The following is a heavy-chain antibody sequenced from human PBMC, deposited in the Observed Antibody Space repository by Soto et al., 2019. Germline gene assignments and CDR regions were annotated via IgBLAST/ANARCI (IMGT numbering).Heavy chain of an antibody. V-gene: IGHV1-18*01. J-gene: IGHJ4*02. CDR1: GYTFTSYC. Sequence: ASVQVSCKASGYTFTSYCISCVRQAPGQGLEWMGWISAYNGNTNYAQKFQGRVTMTRDTSTSTAYMELSSLRSEDTAVYYCARATRDPYDSSGYYIWGQGTLVTVSS. CDR3: ARATRDPYDSSGYYI. CDR2: ISAYNGNT. D-gene: IGHD3-22*01.